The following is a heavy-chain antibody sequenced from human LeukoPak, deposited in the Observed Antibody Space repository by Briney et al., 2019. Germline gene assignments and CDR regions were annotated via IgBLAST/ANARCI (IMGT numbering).Heavy chain of an antibody. V-gene: IGHV3-11*01. CDR1: GFAFYGYY. Sequence: GGSLRLSCAASGFAFYGYYMSWIRQAPGKGLEWVSSINGGGSTINYADSVRGRFTTSRDNAKESLFLQMNSLGADDSALYYCARGRYSNGYYYHTDVWGKGTTVTVSS. CDR2: INGGGSTI. CDR3: ARGRYSNGYYYHTDV. D-gene: IGHD4-11*01. J-gene: IGHJ6*03.